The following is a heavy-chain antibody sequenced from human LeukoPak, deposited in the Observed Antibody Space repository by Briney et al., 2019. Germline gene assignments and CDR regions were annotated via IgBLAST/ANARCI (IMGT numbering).Heavy chain of an antibody. CDR3: ARERTLSGSFFDY. CDR1: GGFISSYY. J-gene: IGHJ4*02. CDR2: INISGSP. Sequence: SETLSLTCTVSGGFISSYYWSWIRQPAGEGLECIGRINISGSPNYNTSLRSRLTISLDTSRTQFSCRLIAVTPADTAVYYCARERTLSGSFFDYWGQGTLVTVSS. V-gene: IGHV4-4*07. D-gene: IGHD1-26*01.